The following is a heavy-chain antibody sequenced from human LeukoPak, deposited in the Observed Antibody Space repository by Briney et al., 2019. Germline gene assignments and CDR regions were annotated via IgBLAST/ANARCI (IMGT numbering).Heavy chain of an antibody. Sequence: ASVKVSCKASGYTFTSYDINWVRQATGQGLEWMGWMNPNSGNTGYAQKFQGRVTMTRNTSISTAYMELSSLRSDDTAVYYCARDRSTRNLYYYGMNVWGQGTTVTVSS. CDR3: ARDRSTRNLYYYGMNV. V-gene: IGHV1-8*01. CDR2: MNPNSGNT. CDR1: GYTFTSYD. J-gene: IGHJ6*02. D-gene: IGHD3-16*02.